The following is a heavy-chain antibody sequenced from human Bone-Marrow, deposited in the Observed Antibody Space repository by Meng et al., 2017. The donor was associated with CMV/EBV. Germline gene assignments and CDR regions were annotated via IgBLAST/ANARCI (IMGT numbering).Heavy chain of an antibody. D-gene: IGHD6-13*01. Sequence: SVKVSCKASGGTFSSYAISWVRQAPGQGLEWMGGIIPIFGTANYAQKFQGRVTITTDESTSTAYMELSSLRSEDTAVYYCARVQGYCRSQQLVREDCYYYYYGMDVWGQGTTVTFYS. CDR1: GGTFSSYA. CDR2: IIPIFGTA. J-gene: IGHJ6*01. V-gene: IGHV1-69*05. CDR3: ARVQGYCRSQQLVREDCYYYYYGMDV.